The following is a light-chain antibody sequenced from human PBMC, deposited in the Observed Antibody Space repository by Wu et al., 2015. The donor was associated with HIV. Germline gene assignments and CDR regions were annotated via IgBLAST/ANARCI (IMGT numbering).Light chain of an antibody. CDR1: QTVNRN. J-gene: IGKJ4*01. Sequence: EILMTQSPATLSVSPGGRATLSCRASQTVNRNLAWYQQRPGQSPRLLIFDSYTRATGVPARFTGSGYGTDFTLTISGLRSDDVGIYHCQQYNGWPPLTFGRRDQGGDET. V-gene: IGKV3-15*01. CDR2: DSY. CDR3: QQYNGWPPLT.